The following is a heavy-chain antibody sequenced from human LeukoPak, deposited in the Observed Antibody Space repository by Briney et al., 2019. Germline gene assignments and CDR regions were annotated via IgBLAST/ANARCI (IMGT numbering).Heavy chain of an antibody. V-gene: IGHV1-24*01. CDR1: GYTLTELS. D-gene: IGHD6-19*01. CDR2: FDPEDGET. J-gene: IGHJ3*02. Sequence: ASVKVSCKVSGYTLTELSMHWVRQAPGKGLEWMGGFDPEDGETIYAQKFQGRVTMTEDTSTDTAYMELSSLRFEDTAVYYCATDGYSRGWYPPVRPVGAFDIWGQGTMVTVSS. CDR3: ATDGYSRGWYPPVRPVGAFDI.